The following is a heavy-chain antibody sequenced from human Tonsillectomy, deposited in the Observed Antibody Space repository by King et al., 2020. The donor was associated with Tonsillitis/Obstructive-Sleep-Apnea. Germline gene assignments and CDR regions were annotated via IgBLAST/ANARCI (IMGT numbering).Heavy chain of an antibody. CDR2: INGYNGNT. CDR3: TRGTWFGGLSASPNFEY. Sequence: QLVQSGAEVKKPGASVKVSCKASGYTFTSYGFSWVRQAPGQGLEWMGWINGYNGNTNYAQKLQGRVSMTTDTSTSTAYMELRSLRSDDTAVYYCTRGTWFGGLSASPNFEYWGQGTRVNVST. CDR1: GYTFTSYG. D-gene: IGHD3-10*01. J-gene: IGHJ4*02. V-gene: IGHV1-18*01.